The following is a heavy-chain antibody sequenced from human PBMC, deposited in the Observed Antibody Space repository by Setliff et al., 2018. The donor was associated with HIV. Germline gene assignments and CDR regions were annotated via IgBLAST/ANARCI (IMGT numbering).Heavy chain of an antibody. CDR3: ARGLSSPFSAGL. J-gene: IGHJ4*02. D-gene: IGHD6-13*01. CDR2: ISYTGGT. V-gene: IGHV4-59*11. CDR1: GGSISSHY. Sequence: SETLSLTCTVSGGSISSHYWGWLRQPPGKGLEWIGSISYTGGTNHNPSLQSRVTMSIDTSKDQFSLKLSSLTSADTAVYYCARGLSSPFSAGLWGQGTLVTVSS.